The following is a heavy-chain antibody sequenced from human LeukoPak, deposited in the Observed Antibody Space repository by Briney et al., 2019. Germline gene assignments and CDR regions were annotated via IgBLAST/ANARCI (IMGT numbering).Heavy chain of an antibody. CDR2: FDPEDGET. Sequence: GASAKVSCKASGYTFTGYYMHWVRQAPGKGLEWMGGFDPEDGETIYAQKFQGRVTMTEDTSTDTAYMELSSLRSEDTAVYYCATVGAYYYDSSGYLWGQGTLVTVSS. CDR1: GYTFTGYY. J-gene: IGHJ5*02. D-gene: IGHD3-22*01. V-gene: IGHV1-24*01. CDR3: ATVGAYYYDSSGYL.